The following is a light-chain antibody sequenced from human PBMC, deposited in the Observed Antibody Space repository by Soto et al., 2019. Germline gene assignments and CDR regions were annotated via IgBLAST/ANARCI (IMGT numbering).Light chain of an antibody. CDR1: QGISSW. CDR3: QQYKT. CDR2: KAS. Sequence: DIQLNQSPSSLSASVGDRVTITCRGSQGISSWLAWYQQKPGKAPRLLIYKASSLASGVPSRFSGSGSGTEFTLTISSLQPDDFATYYCQQYKTFGQGTKVDI. V-gene: IGKV1-5*03. J-gene: IGKJ1*01.